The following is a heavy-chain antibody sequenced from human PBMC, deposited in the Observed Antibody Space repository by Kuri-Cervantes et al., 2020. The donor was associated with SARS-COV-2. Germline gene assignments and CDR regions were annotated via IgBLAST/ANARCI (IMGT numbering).Heavy chain of an antibody. J-gene: IGHJ4*02. CDR3: VRDKRGITMVRGDLNY. CDR1: GFTFSSYA. CDR2: ISYDGSNK. V-gene: IGHV3-30-3*01. Sequence: GGSLRLSCAASGFTFSSYAMHWVRQAPGKGLEWVAVISYDGSNKYYADSVKGRFTISRDNSKNTLYLQMNSLRAEDTAVYYCVRDKRGITMVRGDLNYWGQGTLVTVSS. D-gene: IGHD3-10*01.